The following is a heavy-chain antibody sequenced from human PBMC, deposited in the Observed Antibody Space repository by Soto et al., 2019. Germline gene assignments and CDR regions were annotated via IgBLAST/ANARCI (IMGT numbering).Heavy chain of an antibody. Sequence: PGESLKISCKGSGYSFTSYWIGWVRQMPGKGLEWMGIIYPGDSDTRYSPSFQGQVTISADKSISTAYLQWSSLKASDTAMYYCARPIQSGYYYYGMDVWGQGTTVPVS. CDR3: ARPIQSGYYYYGMDV. CDR1: GYSFTSYW. J-gene: IGHJ6*02. CDR2: IYPGDSDT. D-gene: IGHD4-4*01. V-gene: IGHV5-51*01.